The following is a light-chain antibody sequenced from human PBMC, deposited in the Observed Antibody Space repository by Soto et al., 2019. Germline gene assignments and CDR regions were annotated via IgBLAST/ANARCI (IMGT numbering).Light chain of an antibody. CDR3: TSYAGSNKLV. V-gene: IGLV2-11*01. J-gene: IGLJ2*01. CDR2: DVS. Sequence: QSVLTQPRSVSGSPGQSVTISCTGTSSDVGGYNYVSWYQQHPGKAPKLMIYDVSKRPSGVPDRFSGSKSGNTASLTVSGLQAEDEAAYYCTSYAGSNKLVFGGGTKVTVL. CDR1: SSDVGGYNY.